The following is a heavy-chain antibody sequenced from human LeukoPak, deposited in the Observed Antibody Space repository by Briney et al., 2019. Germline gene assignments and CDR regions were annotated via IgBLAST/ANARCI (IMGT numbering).Heavy chain of an antibody. CDR2: ISSSSSTI. D-gene: IGHD3-16*01. J-gene: IGHJ4*02. Sequence: GGSLRLSCAASGFTFSSYSMNWVRQAPGKGLEWVSYISSSSSTIYYADSVKGRFTISRDNAKNSLYLQMDSLRAEDTAVYYCAREDSHDGGYWGQGTLVTVSS. CDR1: GFTFSSYS. V-gene: IGHV3-48*04. CDR3: AREDSHDGGY.